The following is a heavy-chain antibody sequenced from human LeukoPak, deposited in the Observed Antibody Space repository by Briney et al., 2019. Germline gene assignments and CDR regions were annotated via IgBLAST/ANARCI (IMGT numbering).Heavy chain of an antibody. CDR3: AKDLRGYDMDFDY. J-gene: IGHJ4*02. Sequence: SGGSLRLSCAASGFKFSDHYIDWVRQAPGKGLEWVGRSRNKASSYTTEYAASVEGRFTISRDVSESSLYLQMNSLRTEDTAVYYCAKDLRGYDMDFDYWGQGTLVTVSS. CDR2: SRNKASSYTT. V-gene: IGHV3-72*01. CDR1: GFKFSDHY. D-gene: IGHD5-12*01.